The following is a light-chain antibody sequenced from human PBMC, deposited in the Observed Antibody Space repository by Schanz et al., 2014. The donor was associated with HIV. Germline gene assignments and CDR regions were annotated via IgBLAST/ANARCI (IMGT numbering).Light chain of an antibody. Sequence: EIVMTQSPATLSVSPGERATLSCRASQSVSSNLAWYQQKPGQAPRLLIYSTSRRANGIPDRFSGSGSGTDFTLTISRLEPEDFAVYYCQQYNDWPPITFGQGTRLEIK. V-gene: IGKV3D-15*01. CDR1: QSVSSN. CDR3: QQYNDWPPIT. CDR2: STS. J-gene: IGKJ5*01.